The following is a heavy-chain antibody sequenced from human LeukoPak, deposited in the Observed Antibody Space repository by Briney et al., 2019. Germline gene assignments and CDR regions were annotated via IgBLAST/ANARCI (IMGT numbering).Heavy chain of an antibody. CDR3: ASGAYSYYYMDV. D-gene: IGHD1-26*01. V-gene: IGHV4-39*07. CDR1: GASISSGSNY. Sequence: SETLSLTCSVSGASISSGSNYWGWIRQPPGKTLEWIGSIYSSGSTYYNPSLKSRVIIIIDTPKNHFSLTLSSVTAADTAVYYCASGAYSYYYMDVWGKGTTVTISS. CDR2: IYSSGST. J-gene: IGHJ6*03.